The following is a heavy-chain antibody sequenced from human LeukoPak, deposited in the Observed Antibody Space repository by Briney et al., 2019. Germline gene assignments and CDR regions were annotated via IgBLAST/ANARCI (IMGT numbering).Heavy chain of an antibody. D-gene: IGHD3-16*01. CDR1: SGSINY. V-gene: IGHV4-4*07. J-gene: IGHJ4*02. Sequence: SETLSLTCTVSSGSINYWGWVRQPAGGGLEWIGRIYTTGKTDYNPSLKSRLTMSVDTSKRQFSLNLTSVTAADTAIYFCARHGYTASHYFLDFWSQGTLVTVSS. CDR2: IYTTGKT. CDR3: ARHGYTASHYFLDF.